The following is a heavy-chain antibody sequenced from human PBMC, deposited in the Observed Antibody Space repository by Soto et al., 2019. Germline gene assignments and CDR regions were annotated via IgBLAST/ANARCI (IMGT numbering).Heavy chain of an antibody. CDR2: IYYSGST. V-gene: IGHV4-39*01. CDR3: ARHDGICSGGSCYSEWFDP. Sequence: SETLSLTSTVSGGNISSSSYYWGWIRQPPGKGLEWIGSIYYSGSTYYNPSLKSRVTISVDTSKNQFSLKLSSVTAADTAVYYCARHDGICSGGSCYSEWFDPWGQGTLVTVSS. D-gene: IGHD2-15*01. J-gene: IGHJ5*02. CDR1: GGNISSSSYY.